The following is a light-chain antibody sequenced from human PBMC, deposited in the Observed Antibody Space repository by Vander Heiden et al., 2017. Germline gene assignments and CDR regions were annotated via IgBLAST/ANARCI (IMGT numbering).Light chain of an antibody. CDR1: QSLASY. J-gene: IGKJ4*01. Sequence: DIPLTQSPASLSASVGDRVTITCRASQSLASYLNWYQQKPGRAPTRLINDANLWHTGVMSRCSGSGCQTEVTITIATRQAEDVGAFYCQRKYKSQPDTFGGGTKVEIK. CDR3: QRKYKSQPDT. V-gene: IGKV1-39*01. CDR2: DAN.